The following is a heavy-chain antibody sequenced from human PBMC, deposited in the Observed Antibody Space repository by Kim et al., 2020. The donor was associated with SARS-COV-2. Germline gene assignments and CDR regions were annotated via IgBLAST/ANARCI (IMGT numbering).Heavy chain of an antibody. V-gene: IGHV4-34*01. J-gene: IGHJ3*02. CDR3: ARVTIRVRSKPGAVDI. CDR2: INHSGST. CDR1: GGSFSGYY. Sequence: SETLSLTCAVYGGSFSGYYWSWIRQPPGKGLEWIGEINHSGSTNYNPSLKSRVTISVDTSKNQFSLKLSSVTAADPAGYYCARVTIRVRSKPGAVDIWG. D-gene: IGHD4-17*01.